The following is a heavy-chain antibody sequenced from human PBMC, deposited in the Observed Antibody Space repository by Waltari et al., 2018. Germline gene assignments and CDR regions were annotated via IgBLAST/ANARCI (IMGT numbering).Heavy chain of an antibody. CDR2: GST. V-gene: IGHV4-59*01. D-gene: IGHD3-10*01. CDR3: ARDRALGFGESRRYYMDV. Sequence: GSTNYNPSLKSRVTISVDTSKNQFSLKLSSVTAADTAVYYCARDRALGFGESRRYYMDVWGKGTTVTVSS. J-gene: IGHJ6*03.